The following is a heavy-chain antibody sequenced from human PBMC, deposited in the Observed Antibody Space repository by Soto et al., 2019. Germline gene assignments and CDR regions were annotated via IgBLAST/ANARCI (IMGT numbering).Heavy chain of an antibody. CDR3: AGGTGDLRYAKLDY. V-gene: IGHV4-61*01. CDR1: GGSVSSGSYY. CDR2: IYYSGST. D-gene: IGHD3-9*01. J-gene: IGHJ4*02. Sequence: SETLSLTCTVSGGSVSSGSYYWSWIRQPPGKGLEWIGYIYYSGSTNYNPSLKSRVTISVDTSKNQFSLKLSSVTAADTAVYYCAGGTGDLRYAKLDYWGQGTLVTVSS.